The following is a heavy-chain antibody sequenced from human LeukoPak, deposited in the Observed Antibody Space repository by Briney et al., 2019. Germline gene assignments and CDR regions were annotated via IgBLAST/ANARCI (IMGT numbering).Heavy chain of an antibody. Sequence: SQTLSLTCTVSGGSISSGSYYWSWIRQPAGKGLEWIGRIYTSGSTNYNPSLKSRVTISVDTSKNQFSLKLSSVTAADTAVYYCASYPSRWLQKSVYWGQGTLVTVSS. D-gene: IGHD5-24*01. CDR2: IYTSGST. CDR3: ASYPSRWLQKSVY. CDR1: GGSISSGSYY. V-gene: IGHV4-61*02. J-gene: IGHJ4*02.